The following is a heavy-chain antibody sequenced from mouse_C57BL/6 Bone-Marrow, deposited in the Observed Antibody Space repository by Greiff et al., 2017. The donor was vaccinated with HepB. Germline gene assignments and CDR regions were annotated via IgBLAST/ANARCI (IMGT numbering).Heavy chain of an antibody. Sequence: EVHLVESGGGLVKPGGSLKLSCAASGFTFSSYAMSWVRQTPEKRLEWVATISDGGSYTYYPDNVKGRFTISRDNAKNNLYLQMSHLKSEDTAMYYCARDGIYYDYDVGNYYAMDYWGQGTSVTVSS. D-gene: IGHD2-4*01. CDR1: GFTFSSYA. CDR2: ISDGGSYT. CDR3: ARDGIYYDYDVGNYYAMDY. V-gene: IGHV5-4*01. J-gene: IGHJ4*01.